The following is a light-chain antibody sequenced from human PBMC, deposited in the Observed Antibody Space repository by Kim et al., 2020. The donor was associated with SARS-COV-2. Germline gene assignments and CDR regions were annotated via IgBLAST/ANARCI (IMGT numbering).Light chain of an antibody. CDR2: AAT. Sequence: SPSVRERVTITCRAMQGIKNDLGWYQRRPGKAPRLLIFAATALQSRVPSRFSGSGSGTEFILTIDSLQPEDFATYFCQQDHNYPRTFGQGTTVEI. CDR1: QGIKND. V-gene: IGKV1-6*01. CDR3: QQDHNYPRT. J-gene: IGKJ1*01.